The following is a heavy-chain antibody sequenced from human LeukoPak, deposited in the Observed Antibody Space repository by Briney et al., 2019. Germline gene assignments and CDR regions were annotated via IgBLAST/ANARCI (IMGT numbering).Heavy chain of an antibody. CDR3: ARGLGYCSSTSCYELYYSYYGMDV. J-gene: IGHJ6*02. Sequence: GGSLRLSCVASGFPFSSYWMTWVRPAPGKGLEWVANIKQDGSKKSYVDSVKGRFTISRDNSKNTLYLQMNSLRAEDTAVYYCARGLGYCSSTSCYELYYSYYGMDVWGQGTTVTVSS. V-gene: IGHV3-7*01. CDR2: IKQDGSKK. D-gene: IGHD2-2*01. CDR1: GFPFSSYW.